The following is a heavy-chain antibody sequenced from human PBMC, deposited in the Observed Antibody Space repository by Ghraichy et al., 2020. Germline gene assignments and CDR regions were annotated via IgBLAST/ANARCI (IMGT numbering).Heavy chain of an antibody. CDR3: ARGIPQLGIAGGNWFDP. Sequence: ETLSLTCAVYGESFSGYYWSWIRQPPGKGLEWIGEINHSGSTNYNPSLKSRVTISVDPSKNQFSLKLSSVTAADTAVYYCARGIPQLGIAGGNWFDPWGQGTLVTVSS. CDR2: INHSGST. V-gene: IGHV4-34*01. J-gene: IGHJ5*02. CDR1: GESFSGYY. D-gene: IGHD7-27*01.